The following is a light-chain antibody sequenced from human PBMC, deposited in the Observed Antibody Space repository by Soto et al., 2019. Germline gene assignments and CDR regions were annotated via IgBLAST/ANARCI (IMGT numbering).Light chain of an antibody. CDR2: STN. CDR3: VLYMKGDIRV. V-gene: IGLV8-61*01. J-gene: IGLJ2*01. Sequence: QAVVTQEPSFSVSPGGTVTLTCGLSSGSVSTSYYPSWYQQTPGQAPRTLIYSTNTRSSGVPDRFSGSILGNKAALTITGAQADDESVYYCVLYMKGDIRVFGGGTQLTVL. CDR1: SGSVSTSYY.